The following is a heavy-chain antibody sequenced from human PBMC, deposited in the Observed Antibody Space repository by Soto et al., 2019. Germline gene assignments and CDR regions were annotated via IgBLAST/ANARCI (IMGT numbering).Heavy chain of an antibody. V-gene: IGHV2-5*01. D-gene: IGHD3-22*01. CDR1: GFSLSTSGVG. CDR3: AHLYYYDSSGVQYFDY. Sequence: GSGPTLGNPTQSLTLTCTFSGFSLSTSGVGVGWIRQPPGKALEWLALIYWNDDKRYSPSLKSRLTITKDTSKNQVVLTMTNMDPVDTATYYCAHLYYYDSSGVQYFDYWGQGTLVTVSS. J-gene: IGHJ4*02. CDR2: IYWNDDK.